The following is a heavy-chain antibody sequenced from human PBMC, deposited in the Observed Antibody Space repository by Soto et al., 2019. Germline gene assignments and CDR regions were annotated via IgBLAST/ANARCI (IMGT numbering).Heavy chain of an antibody. CDR1: GFTFSSYS. V-gene: IGHV3-48*01. CDR2: ISSSSSTI. D-gene: IGHD3-9*01. J-gene: IGHJ4*02. CDR3: ARIMTGYIDY. Sequence: EVQLVESGGGLVQPGGPLRLSCAASGFTFSSYSMNWVRQAPGKGLEWVSYISSSSSTIYYADSVKGRFTISRDNAKNSLYLQMNSLRAEDTAVYYCARIMTGYIDYWGQGTLVTVSS.